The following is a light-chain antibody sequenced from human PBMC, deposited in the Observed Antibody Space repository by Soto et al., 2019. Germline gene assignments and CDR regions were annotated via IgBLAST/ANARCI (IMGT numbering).Light chain of an antibody. CDR3: QSFESSRSAFV. V-gene: IGLV1-40*01. Sequence: QSVLTQPPSVSGAPGQRVTISCTGSSSNIGAGNDVHWYQQLPGTAPKLLIYDNSDRPSGVSDRFSGSKSVTTASLAITGLPAADEADDYCQSFESSRSAFVFGTGTKLTVL. J-gene: IGLJ1*01. CDR1: SSNIGAGND. CDR2: DNS.